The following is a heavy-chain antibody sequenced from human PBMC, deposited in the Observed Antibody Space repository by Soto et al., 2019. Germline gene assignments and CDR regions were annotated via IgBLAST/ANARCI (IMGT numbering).Heavy chain of an antibody. J-gene: IGHJ6*02. D-gene: IGHD3-3*01. Sequence: PGGSLRLSCAASGFTFSSYAMHWVRQAPGKGLEWVAVISYDGSNKYYADSVKGRFTISRDNSKNTLYLQMNSLRAEDTAVYYCARDSVITIFGVVHSYYYYYGMDVWGQGTTVTVSS. CDR3: ARDSVITIFGVVHSYYYYYGMDV. CDR1: GFTFSSYA. CDR2: ISYDGSNK. V-gene: IGHV3-30-3*01.